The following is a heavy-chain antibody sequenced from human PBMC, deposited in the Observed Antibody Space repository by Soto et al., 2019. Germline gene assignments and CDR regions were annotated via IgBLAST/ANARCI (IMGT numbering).Heavy chain of an antibody. CDR1: GCIVISYA. J-gene: IGHJ4*02. CDR2: ITGDGDSI. Sequence: PWGSVRNSGVEAGCIVISYARNVVHQAPGKGLEWVSVITGDGDSIYYADSVKGRFTISRDNSNTLYLQMNSLRVEDTAVYYCTKAGAANCGHDCLSRLFHQWGEGALVPSPQ. CDR3: TKAGAANCGHDCLSRLFHQ. D-gene: IGHD2-21*02. V-gene: IGHV3-23*01.